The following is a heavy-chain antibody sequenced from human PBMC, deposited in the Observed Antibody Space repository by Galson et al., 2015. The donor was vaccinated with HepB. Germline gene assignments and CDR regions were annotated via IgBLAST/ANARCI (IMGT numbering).Heavy chain of an antibody. CDR1: GYTFTSYG. CDR2: ISAYDGNT. CDR3: ARDDTMVRGVIDAFDI. Sequence: SVKVSCKASGYTFTSYGISWVRQAPGQGLEWMGWISAYDGNTNYAQKLQGRVTMTTDTSTSTAYMELRSLRSDDTAVYYCARDDTMVRGVIDAFDIWGQGTMVTVSS. V-gene: IGHV1-18*04. D-gene: IGHD3-10*01. J-gene: IGHJ3*02.